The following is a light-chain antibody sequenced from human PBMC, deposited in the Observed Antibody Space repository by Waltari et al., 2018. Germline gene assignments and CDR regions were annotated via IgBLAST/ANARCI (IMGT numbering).Light chain of an antibody. Sequence: QSALTQSASVSGSLGQSITISCTGTSSDVGGYILVSWYQQHSGEVPKLLIFEDNKRPSGVSYRFSGSKSGSVASLTISGLQAEDEADYYCCSYAGRSTFVFGTGTKVTVL. V-gene: IGLV2-23*01. CDR1: SSDVGGYIL. CDR3: CSYAGRSTFV. CDR2: EDN. J-gene: IGLJ1*01.